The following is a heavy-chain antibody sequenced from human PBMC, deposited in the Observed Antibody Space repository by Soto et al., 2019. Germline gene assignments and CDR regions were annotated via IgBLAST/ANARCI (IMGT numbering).Heavy chain of an antibody. CDR1: VGSVSSGSYY. J-gene: IGHJ5*02. V-gene: IGHV4-61*01. CDR2: IYYSGST. CDR3: PRELPRWFDP. Sequence: SETLSLTCTVSVGSVSSGSYYWSWIRQPPGKGLEWIGYIYYSGSTNYNPSLKSRVTISVDTSKNQFSLKLSSVTAADTAVYYCPRELPRWFDPWGQGKLVTAS.